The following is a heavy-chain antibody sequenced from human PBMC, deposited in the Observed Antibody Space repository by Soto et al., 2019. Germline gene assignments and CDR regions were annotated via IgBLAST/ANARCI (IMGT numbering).Heavy chain of an antibody. V-gene: IGHV4-34*01. J-gene: IGHJ3*02. D-gene: IGHD3-16*01. CDR2: IYHSGST. CDR1: GGSLNGNY. Sequence: SETLSLTCAVYGGSLNGNYWTWLRQPPGKGLEWIGEIYHSGSTNYNPSLKSRVTISVDKSKNQFSLKLSSVTAADTAVYYCVKKTALMDAFDIWGQGTMVTVSS. CDR3: VKKTALMDAFDI.